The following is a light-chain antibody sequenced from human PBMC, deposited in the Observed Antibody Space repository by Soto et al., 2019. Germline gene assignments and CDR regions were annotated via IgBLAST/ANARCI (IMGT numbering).Light chain of an antibody. Sequence: QSALTQPASVSGSPGQSITITCTGSSSEIATFDLVSWYQHHPGKAPKLIIFEVTQRPAGISGRFSGSKSGNTASLTISGLLAEDEADYYCYSFAGGSPPHSVFGTGTKLTVL. CDR2: EVT. V-gene: IGLV2-23*02. J-gene: IGLJ1*01. CDR3: YSFAGGSPPHSV. CDR1: SSEIATFDL.